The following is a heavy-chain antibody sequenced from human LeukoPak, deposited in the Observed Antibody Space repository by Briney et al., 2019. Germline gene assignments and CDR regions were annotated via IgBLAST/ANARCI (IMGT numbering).Heavy chain of an antibody. CDR1: GFTFDDYA. CDR3: ARVGATTYYYYYMDV. Sequence: GGSLRLSCAASGFTFDDYAMSWVRQAPGKGLEWVSAISGSGGSTYYADSVKGRFTISRDNSKNTLYLQMNSLRAEDTAVYYCARVGATTYYYYYMDVWGKGTTVTVSS. V-gene: IGHV3-23*01. D-gene: IGHD1-26*01. J-gene: IGHJ6*03. CDR2: ISGSGGST.